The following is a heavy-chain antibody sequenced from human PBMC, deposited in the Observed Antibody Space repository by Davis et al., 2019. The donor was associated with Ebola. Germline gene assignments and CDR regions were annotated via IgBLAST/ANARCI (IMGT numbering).Heavy chain of an antibody. J-gene: IGHJ4*02. CDR1: GFTFSDYY. CDR2: ISNGGSTI. CDR3: AILYGGYEGPVFDY. D-gene: IGHD5-12*01. V-gene: IGHV3-11*01. Sequence: GESLKISCAASGFTFSDYYMTWIRQAPGKGLEWVSYISNGGSTIYHADSVKGRFTMSRDNNKNSLYLQMNSLRAEDTALYYCAILYGGYEGPVFDYWGQGTLVTASS.